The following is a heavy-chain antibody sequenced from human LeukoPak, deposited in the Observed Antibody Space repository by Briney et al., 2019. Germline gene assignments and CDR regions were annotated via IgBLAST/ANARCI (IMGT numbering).Heavy chain of an antibody. J-gene: IGHJ4*02. V-gene: IGHV1-2*02. D-gene: IGHD1-1*01. CDR3: ASKAGNFQLRPTFDF. CDR1: GYTSTDYL. Sequence: GASVKVSCKVSGYTSTDYLIHWVRQVPGQGLEWVGWMNPNSGDTSYAQRFHDRVMMTRDTSVTTVYLEVTSLASDDTAVFYCASKAGNFQLRPTFDFWGQGTLLIVSS. CDR2: MNPNSGDT.